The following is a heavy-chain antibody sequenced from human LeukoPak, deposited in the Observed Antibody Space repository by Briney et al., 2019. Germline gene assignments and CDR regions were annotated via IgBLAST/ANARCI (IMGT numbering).Heavy chain of an antibody. CDR2: ISYDGSNK. CDR3: ASWSYYDSSGYTRAFDI. CDR1: GFTFSSYG. Sequence: GRSLRLSCAASGFTFSSYGMHWVRQAPGKGLEWVAVISYDGSNKYYADSVKGRFTISRDNSKNTLYLQINSLRAEDTAVYYCASWSYYDSSGYTRAFDIWGQGTMVTVSS. V-gene: IGHV3-30*03. D-gene: IGHD3-22*01. J-gene: IGHJ3*02.